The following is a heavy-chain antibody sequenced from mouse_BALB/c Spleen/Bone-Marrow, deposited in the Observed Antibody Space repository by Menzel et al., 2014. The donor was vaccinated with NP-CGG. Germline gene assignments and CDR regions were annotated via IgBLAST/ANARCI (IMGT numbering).Heavy chain of an antibody. CDR1: GFNIKDYY. V-gene: IGHV14-1*02. CDR3: ASGYYGSSPYWYFDV. Sequence: EVQLQQSGAELVRPGALVKLSCKASGFNIKDYYMHWVKPRPEQGLEWIGWIDPENGNTIYDPKFQGKASITADTSSNTAYLQLSSLTSEDTAVYYCASGYYGSSPYWYFDVWGAGTTVTVSS. CDR2: IDPENGNT. J-gene: IGHJ1*01. D-gene: IGHD1-1*01.